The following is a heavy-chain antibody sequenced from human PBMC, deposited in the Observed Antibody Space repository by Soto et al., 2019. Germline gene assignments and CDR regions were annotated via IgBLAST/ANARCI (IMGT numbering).Heavy chain of an antibody. J-gene: IGHJ6*02. D-gene: IGHD5-12*01. CDR3: ARGYRATGYYYGMDV. Sequence: SETLSLTCAVYGGSFSGYYWSWIRQPPGKGLEWIGEINHSGSTNYNPSLKSRVTISVDTSKNQFSLKLSSVTAADTAVYYCARGYRATGYYYGMDVWGQGTTVTVS. V-gene: IGHV4-34*01. CDR1: GGSFSGYY. CDR2: INHSGST.